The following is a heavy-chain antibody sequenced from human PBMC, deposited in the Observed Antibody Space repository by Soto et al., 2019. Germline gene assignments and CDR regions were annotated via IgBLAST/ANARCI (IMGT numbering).Heavy chain of an antibody. Sequence: QVQLVQSGAEVKKPGSSVKVSCKASGGTFSSYTISWVRQAPGQGREWMGRIIPILGIANYAQKFQGRVTITADKSTSTAYMELSSLRSEDTAVYYCASTTYYYDSSGYYIAYWGQGTLVTVSS. CDR3: ASTTYYYDSSGYYIAY. V-gene: IGHV1-69*02. CDR2: IIPILGIA. J-gene: IGHJ4*02. D-gene: IGHD3-22*01. CDR1: GGTFSSYT.